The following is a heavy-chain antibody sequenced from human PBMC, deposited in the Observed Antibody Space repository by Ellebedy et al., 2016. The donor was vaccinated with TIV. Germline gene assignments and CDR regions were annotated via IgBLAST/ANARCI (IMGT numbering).Heavy chain of an antibody. CDR3: ARRRGGWSSVCDY. D-gene: IGHD2-15*01. J-gene: IGHJ4*02. CDR2: IHYTGST. Sequence: PSETLSLTCTVSGGSISNSGYYWGWIRQPPGKGLDWLGSIHYTGSTYYSPSLKSRVTISTDTSKNQFSLKVSSVTAADTAVYYCARRRGGWSSVCDYWGQGTLVTVSS. V-gene: IGHV4-39*01. CDR1: GGSISNSGYY.